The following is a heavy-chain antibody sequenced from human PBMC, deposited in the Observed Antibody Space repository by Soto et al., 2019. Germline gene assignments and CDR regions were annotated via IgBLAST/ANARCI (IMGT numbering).Heavy chain of an antibody. CDR2: IYHSGST. Sequence: PSETLSLTCTVSGGSISSSRCHWGWIRQPPGKGLEWIASIYHSGSTNYNPSLKSRVTISVDKSKNQFSLKLSSVTAADTAVYYCASLPATSDFDYWGQGTLVTVSS. CDR3: ASLPATSDFDY. V-gene: IGHV4-39*07. CDR1: GGSISSSRCH. D-gene: IGHD2-2*01. J-gene: IGHJ4*02.